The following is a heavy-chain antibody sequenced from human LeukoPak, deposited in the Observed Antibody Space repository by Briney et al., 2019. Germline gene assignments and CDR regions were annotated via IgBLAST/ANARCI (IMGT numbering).Heavy chain of an antibody. CDR3: AREDTFDAFDI. J-gene: IGHJ3*02. V-gene: IGHV3-48*03. D-gene: IGHD3-16*01. Sequence: GGSLRLSCAASGFTFSSSEMSWVRQAPGKGPEWVAYTNSGGSNIFYADSVKGRFTISRDNAKNSLFLQMRSLRVDDTAVYYCAREDTFDAFDIWGQGTMVTVSS. CDR1: GFTFSSSE. CDR2: TNSGGSNI.